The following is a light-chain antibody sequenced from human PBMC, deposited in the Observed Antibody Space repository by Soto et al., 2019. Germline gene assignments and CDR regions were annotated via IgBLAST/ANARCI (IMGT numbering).Light chain of an antibody. CDR3: SSWDDSLNGVV. J-gene: IGLJ2*01. CDR1: TSNIGTNT. V-gene: IGLV1-44*01. CDR2: SDY. Sequence: QSVLTQPPSASGTPGQRVTISCSGSTSNIGTNTVNWYQQLPGTAPKLLIYSDYQRPSGVPARFSGSKSGTSASLAISGLQSEDESDYYCSSWDDSLNGVVFGGRTKLTVL.